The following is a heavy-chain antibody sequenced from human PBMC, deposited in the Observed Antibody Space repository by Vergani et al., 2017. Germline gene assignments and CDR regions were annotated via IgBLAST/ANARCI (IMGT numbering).Heavy chain of an antibody. CDR2: ISSSSSPI. Sequence: EVQLVESGGGLVQPGGSLRLSCAASGFTFSSYSMNWVRQAPGKGLEWVSYISSSSSPIYYADSVKGRLTISRDNAKNSLYLQMNSLREEDTAVYYCAGDRFPPITMIEDYFDYWGQGTLVTVSS. V-gene: IGHV3-48*02. CDR1: GFTFSSYS. CDR3: AGDRFPPITMIEDYFDY. D-gene: IGHD3-22*01. J-gene: IGHJ4*02.